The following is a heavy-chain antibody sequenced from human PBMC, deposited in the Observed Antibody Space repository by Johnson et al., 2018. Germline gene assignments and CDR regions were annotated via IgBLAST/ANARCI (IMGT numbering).Heavy chain of an antibody. CDR3: TRCESVYYYYYMDV. J-gene: IGHJ6*03. Sequence: VQLQESGGGLVQPGRSLRLSCTASGFTFGDYAMSWFRQAPGKGLEWVGFIRSKAYGGTTEYAASVKGRFTISRDDSKSIAYLQMNSLKTEDTAVYYCTRCESVYYYYYMDVWGKGTTVTVSS. CDR2: IRSKAYGGTT. V-gene: IGHV3-49*03. CDR1: GFTFGDYA.